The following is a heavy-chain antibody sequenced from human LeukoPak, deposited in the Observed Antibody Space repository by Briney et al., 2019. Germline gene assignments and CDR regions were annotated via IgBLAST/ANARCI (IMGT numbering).Heavy chain of an antibody. J-gene: IGHJ3*02. CDR3: ARPTHNDGRAFDI. D-gene: IGHD1-1*01. CDR1: GGSINRSSRYY. V-gene: IGHV4-39*01. CDR2: IFYSGST. Sequence: PSETLSLTCTVSGGSINRSSRYYWGWIRQPPGKGLEWIGSIFYSGSTYYNPSLKSRVTISVDTSNNQFSLKLTSVTAADTAVYYCARPTHNDGRAFDIWGQGTMVTVSS.